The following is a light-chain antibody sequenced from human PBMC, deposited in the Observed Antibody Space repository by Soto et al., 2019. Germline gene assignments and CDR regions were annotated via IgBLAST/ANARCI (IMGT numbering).Light chain of an antibody. J-gene: IGLJ1*01. CDR3: SSYAGSSNV. CDR1: SSDVGGYNY. V-gene: IGLV2-8*01. Sequence: QSVLTQPPSASGSPGQSVAISCTGTSSDVGGYNYVSWYQQHPGKAPKLMIYEVNKRPSGVSDRFSGSKSGNTASLTVSGLPAEDEDDYYCSSYAGSSNVFGTGTQLTVL. CDR2: EVN.